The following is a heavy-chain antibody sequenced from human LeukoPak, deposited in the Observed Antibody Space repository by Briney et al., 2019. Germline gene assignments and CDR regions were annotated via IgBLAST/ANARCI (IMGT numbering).Heavy chain of an antibody. Sequence: GGSLRLSCAASGFSFSNYWMHWVRQAPGKGLVWVSRINSDGSSTNYVDSVKGRFTISRDNAKSTLYLQMNSLRDEDTAVYYCVRDSGWSDRGQGTLVTVSS. CDR2: INSDGSST. J-gene: IGHJ4*02. D-gene: IGHD6-13*01. CDR1: GFSFSNYW. V-gene: IGHV3-74*01. CDR3: VRDSGWSD.